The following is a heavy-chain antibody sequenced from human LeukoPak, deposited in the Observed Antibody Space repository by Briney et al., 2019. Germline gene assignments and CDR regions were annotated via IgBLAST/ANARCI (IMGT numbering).Heavy chain of an antibody. D-gene: IGHD6-13*01. Sequence: SETLSLTCTVSGGSISSSSYYWGWIRQPPGKGLEWIGSIYYSGSTYYNPSLKSRVTISVDTSKNQFSLKLSSVTAADTAVYYCARGARELVLIFDYWGQGTLVTVSS. CDR1: GGSISSSSYY. J-gene: IGHJ4*02. CDR2: IYYSGST. V-gene: IGHV4-39*01. CDR3: ARGARELVLIFDY.